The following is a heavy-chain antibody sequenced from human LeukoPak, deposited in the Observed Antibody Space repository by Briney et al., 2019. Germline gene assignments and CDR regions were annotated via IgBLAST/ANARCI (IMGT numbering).Heavy chain of an antibody. CDR2: ISSSGSTI. CDR1: GFTFSSYE. D-gene: IGHD6-19*01. CDR3: ASLGYSSGWHFDY. J-gene: IGHJ4*02. V-gene: IGHV3-48*03. Sequence: QAGGSLRLSCAASGFTFSSYEMNWVRQAPGKGLEWVSYISSSGSTIYYADSVKGRFTISRDNAKNSLYLQMNSLRAEDTAVYYCASLGYSSGWHFDYWGPGTLVTVSS.